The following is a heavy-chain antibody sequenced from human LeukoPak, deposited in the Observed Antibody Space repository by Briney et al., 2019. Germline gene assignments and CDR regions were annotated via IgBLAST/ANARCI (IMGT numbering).Heavy chain of an antibody. Sequence: PGGSLRLSCAASGFTFNDYWMHWVRQAPGKGLVWVSHINNDGSITNYADSVKGRFTVSRDNAKSTVFLQMNGLRAEDTAVYYCARGPPGFRVGDYWGQGTLVTVSS. CDR1: GFTFNDYW. V-gene: IGHV3-74*01. J-gene: IGHJ4*02. D-gene: IGHD1-1*01. CDR2: INNDGSIT. CDR3: ARGPPGFRVGDY.